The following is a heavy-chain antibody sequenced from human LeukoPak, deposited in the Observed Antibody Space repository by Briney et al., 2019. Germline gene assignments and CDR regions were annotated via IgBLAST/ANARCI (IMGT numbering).Heavy chain of an antibody. J-gene: IGHJ4*02. V-gene: IGHV3-23*01. CDR3: AKDMGYCSSATCYGLDY. D-gene: IGHD2-2*01. CDR2: VSGGGGTT. CDR1: GFTFSDYY. Sequence: GGSLRLSCAASGFTFSDYYMSWIRQAPGKGLEWVSTVSGGGGTTYYADSVKGRFTISRDNSKNTLFLQMNSLRAEDTAIYYCAKDMGYCSSATCYGLDYWGQGTLVTVSS.